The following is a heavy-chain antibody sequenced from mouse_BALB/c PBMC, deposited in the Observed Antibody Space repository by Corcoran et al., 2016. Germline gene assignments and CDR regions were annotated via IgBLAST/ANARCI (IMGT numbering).Heavy chain of an antibody. D-gene: IGHD1-1*01. CDR1: GYTFTSYV. V-gene: IGHV1S136*01. J-gene: IGHJ4*01. CDR3: ARWGTTTPYAMDY. CDR2: INPYNDGT. Sequence: EVQLQQSGPELVKPGASVKMSCKASGYTFTSYVMHWVKQKPGQGLEWIGYINPYNDGTKYNEKFKGKATLTSDKSSSTAYMELSSLTSEDSAVYYCARWGTTTPYAMDYWGQGTSVTVSS.